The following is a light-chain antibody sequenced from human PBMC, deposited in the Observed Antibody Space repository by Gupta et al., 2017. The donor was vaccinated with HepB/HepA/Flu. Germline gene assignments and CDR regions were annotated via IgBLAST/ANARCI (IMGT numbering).Light chain of an antibody. CDR3: MQALQTPFT. Sequence: DIVMTQSPLSLPVTLGEPASISCRSSQSLLHSNGYNYLDWYLQKPGQSPLLLIYLGSNRASGVPDRFSGSGSGTDFTLKISRVEAEDVGIYYCMQALQTPFTFGPGTKVDIK. V-gene: IGKV2-28*01. CDR2: LGS. CDR1: QSLLHSNGYNY. J-gene: IGKJ3*01.